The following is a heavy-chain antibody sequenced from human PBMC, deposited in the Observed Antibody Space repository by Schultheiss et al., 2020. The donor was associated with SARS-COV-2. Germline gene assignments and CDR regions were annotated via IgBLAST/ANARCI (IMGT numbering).Heavy chain of an antibody. D-gene: IGHD2-15*01. CDR1: GFTFSSYS. V-gene: IGHV3-30*03. CDR2: ISYDGSNK. Sequence: GESLKISCAASGFTFSSYSMNWVRQAPGKGLEWVAVISYDGSNKYYADSVKGRFTISRDNSKNTLYLQMNSLRAEDTAVHYCARDPQAADFDYWGQGTLVTVSS. CDR3: ARDPQAADFDY. J-gene: IGHJ4*02.